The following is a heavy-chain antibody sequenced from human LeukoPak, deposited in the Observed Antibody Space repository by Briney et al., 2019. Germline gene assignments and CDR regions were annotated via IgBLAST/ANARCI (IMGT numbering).Heavy chain of an antibody. D-gene: IGHD3-10*01. J-gene: IGHJ4*02. CDR3: AKGSF. Sequence: GGSLRLSCAASGFTFSSYAMTWVRQAPGKGLEWVAAISGSGSTTYSADSAKGRFTISRDNSKNTLYLQMNSLRAEDTAAYYCAKGSFWGQGTLVTVSS. CDR2: ISGSGSTT. V-gene: IGHV3-23*01. CDR1: GFTFSSYA.